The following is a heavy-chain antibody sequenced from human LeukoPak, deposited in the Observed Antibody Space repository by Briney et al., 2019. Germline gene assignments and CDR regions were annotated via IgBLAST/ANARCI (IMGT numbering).Heavy chain of an antibody. V-gene: IGHV4-59*01. J-gene: IGHJ6*03. Sequence: SETLSLTCTVSGGSISSYHWSWIRQPPGKGLECIGYIYYSGSTNYNPSLKSRVTISVDTSKNQFSLKLSSVTAADTAVYYCARVYYDSSGYYQPSYYYYYYMDVWGKGTTVTVSS. CDR3: ARVYYDSSGYYQPSYYYYYYMDV. CDR2: IYYSGST. D-gene: IGHD3-22*01. CDR1: GGSISSYH.